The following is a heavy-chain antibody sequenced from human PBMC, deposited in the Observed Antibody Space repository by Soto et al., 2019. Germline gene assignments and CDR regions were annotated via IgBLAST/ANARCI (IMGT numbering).Heavy chain of an antibody. CDR3: ASLNNWSSGDGRIDV. D-gene: IGHD1-26*01. CDR1: GGTFNTYT. J-gene: IGHJ6*02. Sequence: QVQLVQSGAEVKKPGSSMKVSCKASGGTFNTYTISWVRQVPGQGLEWMGGIMPLYAKPTYAQPFLGRLTIAADEHTSTVYMELSSLRSEDTALYYCASLNNWSSGDGRIDVWGRVTAVSVSS. CDR2: IMPLYAKP. V-gene: IGHV1-69*01.